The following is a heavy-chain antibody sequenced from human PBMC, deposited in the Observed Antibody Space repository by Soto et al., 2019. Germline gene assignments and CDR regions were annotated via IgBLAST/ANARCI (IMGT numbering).Heavy chain of an antibody. J-gene: IGHJ5*02. Sequence: TLSLTCTVSGGSISSGDYYWSWIRQPPGKGLEWIGYIYYSGSTYYNPSLKSRVTISVDTSKNQFSLKLRSVTAADTAVYYCARAGAYTIPWFDPWGQGTLLTVSS. CDR1: GGSISSGDYY. V-gene: IGHV4-30-4*01. CDR2: IYYSGST. D-gene: IGHD3-16*01. CDR3: ARAGAYTIPWFDP.